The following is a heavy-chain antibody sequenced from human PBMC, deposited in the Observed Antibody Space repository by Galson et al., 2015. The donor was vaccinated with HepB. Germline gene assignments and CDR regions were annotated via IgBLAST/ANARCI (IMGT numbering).Heavy chain of an antibody. CDR2: IYYSGST. Sequence: TLSLTCTVSGGSISSGGYYWSWIRQHPGKGLEWIGYIYYSGSTYYNPSLKSRVTISVDTSKNQFSLKLSSVTAADTAVYYCARVLLEWSVDYWGQGTLVTVSS. D-gene: IGHD3-3*01. CDR1: GGSISSGGYY. V-gene: IGHV4-31*03. CDR3: ARVLLEWSVDY. J-gene: IGHJ4*02.